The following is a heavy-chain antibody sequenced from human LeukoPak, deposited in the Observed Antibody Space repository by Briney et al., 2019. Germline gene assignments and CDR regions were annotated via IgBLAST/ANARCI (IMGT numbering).Heavy chain of an antibody. CDR1: GXTFSSYW. D-gene: IGHD6-19*01. CDR3: AKDRTQGSGWYLIFDY. J-gene: IGHJ4*02. Sequence: PGGSLRLSCAASGXTFSSYWMSWVRQAPGKGLEWVANIKQDGSEKYYADSVKGRFTISRDASKNTLYLQMDSLRVEDTAVYFCAKDRTQGSGWYLIFDYWSQGTLVTVSS. V-gene: IGHV3-7*05. CDR2: IKQDGSEK.